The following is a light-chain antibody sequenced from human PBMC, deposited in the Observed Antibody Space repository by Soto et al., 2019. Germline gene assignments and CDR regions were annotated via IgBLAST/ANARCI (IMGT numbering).Light chain of an antibody. CDR2: EVT. CDR3: SSYTSISTFVL. CDR1: SSDVGGYNY. V-gene: IGLV2-14*01. Sequence: QSALTQPASVSGSPGQSITISCTGTSSDVGGYNYVSWYQQHPGKAPKLMIYEVTNRPSGVSNRFSGSKSGNTASLTISGRQAEDEADYYCSSYTSISTFVLFGGGTKVTVL. J-gene: IGLJ2*01.